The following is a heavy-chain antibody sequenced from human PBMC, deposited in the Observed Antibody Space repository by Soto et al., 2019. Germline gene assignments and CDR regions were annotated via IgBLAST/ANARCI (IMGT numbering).Heavy chain of an antibody. CDR2: IYYSGST. J-gene: IGHJ4*02. V-gene: IGHV4-59*01. CDR1: GGSISSYY. D-gene: IGHD3-22*01. Sequence: NPSETLSLTCTVSGGSISSYYWSWIRQPPGKGLEWIGYIYYSGSTNYNPSLKSRVTISVDTSKNQFSLKLSSVTAADTAVYYCARSADYYDSSGYYWGGFDYWGQGTLVTVSS. CDR3: ARSADYYDSSGYYWGGFDY.